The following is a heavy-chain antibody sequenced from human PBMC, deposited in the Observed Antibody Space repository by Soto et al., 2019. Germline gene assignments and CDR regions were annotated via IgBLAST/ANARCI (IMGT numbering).Heavy chain of an antibody. CDR2: ISYDGSNK. J-gene: IGHJ6*02. CDR3: ARDQMYYDFWSGYYTLALLDYGMDV. Sequence: VQLVESGGGVVQPGRSLRLSCAASGFTFSSYAMHWVRQAPGKGLEWVAVISYDGSNKYYADSVKGRFTISRDNSKNTLYLQMNSLRAEDTAVYYCARDQMYYDFWSGYYTLALLDYGMDVWGQGTTVTVSS. D-gene: IGHD3-3*01. V-gene: IGHV3-30-3*01. CDR1: GFTFSSYA.